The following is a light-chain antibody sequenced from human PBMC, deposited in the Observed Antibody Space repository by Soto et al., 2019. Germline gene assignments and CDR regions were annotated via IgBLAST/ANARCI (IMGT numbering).Light chain of an antibody. CDR1: QSVLYSSNNKNY. CDR3: QQYYSQPFT. J-gene: IGKJ4*01. Sequence: IVMTQSPDSLAVSLGEGATINCKSSQSVLYSSNNKNYLAWYQQKPGQPHKLFIYWASTPYSGVPDRLSGSGSGPEFTATSSSLQAQHVAVYYCQQYYSQPFTFGGGNPVPIK. CDR2: WAS. V-gene: IGKV4-1*01.